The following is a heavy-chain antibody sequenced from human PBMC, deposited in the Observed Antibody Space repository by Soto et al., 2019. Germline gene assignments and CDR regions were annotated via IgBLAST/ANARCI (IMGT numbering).Heavy chain of an antibody. CDR1: GYSFTSYW. D-gene: IGHD3-22*01. CDR3: ARAGYYDSSGYGLGVDGGPLSDYYGMDV. CDR2: IYPGDSDT. J-gene: IGHJ6*02. V-gene: IGHV5-51*01. Sequence: PGESLKISCKGSGYSFTSYWIGWVRQMPGKGLEWMGIIYPGDSDTRYSPSFQGQVTISADKSISTAYLQWSSLKASDTAMYYCARAGYYDSSGYGLGVDGGPLSDYYGMDVWGQGTTVTVSS.